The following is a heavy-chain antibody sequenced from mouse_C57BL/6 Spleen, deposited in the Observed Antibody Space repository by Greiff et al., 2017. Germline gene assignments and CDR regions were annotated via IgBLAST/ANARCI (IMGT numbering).Heavy chain of an antibody. V-gene: IGHV5-17*01. D-gene: IGHD1-1*01. CDR1: GFTFSDYG. J-gene: IGHJ4*01. CDR2: ISSGSSTS. CDR3: ARGFFGSHYAMYY. Sequence: EVQLVESGGGLVKPGGSLKLSCAASGFTFSDYGMHWVRQAPEKGLEWVAYISSGSSTSYYADTVKGRFTISRDNAKNTLFLQMTSLRSEDTAMYYCARGFFGSHYAMYYWGQGTSVTVSS.